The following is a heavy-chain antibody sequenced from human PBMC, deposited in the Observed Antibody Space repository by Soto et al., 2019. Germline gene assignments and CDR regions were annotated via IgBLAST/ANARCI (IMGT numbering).Heavy chain of an antibody. CDR2: IYHSGST. J-gene: IGHJ6*03. CDR1: SGSISSSNW. D-gene: IGHD2-2*01. V-gene: IGHV4-4*02. Sequence: SETLSLTCAVSSGSISSSNWWSWVRQPPGKGLEWIGEIYHSGSTNYNPSLKSRVTISVDKSKNQFSLKLSSVTAADTAVYYCARDIVVVPAAFQYMDVWGKGTTVTVSS. CDR3: ARDIVVVPAAFQYMDV.